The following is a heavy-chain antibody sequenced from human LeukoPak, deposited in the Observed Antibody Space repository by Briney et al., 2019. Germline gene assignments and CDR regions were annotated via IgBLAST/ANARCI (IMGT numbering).Heavy chain of an antibody. Sequence: SETLSLTCTVSGGSISSYYWSWIRQPPGKGLEWIGYIYYSGSTNYNPSLKSRVTISVDTSKNQFSLKLRSVNAADTAMYYCARDLRGTSAMDVWGKGTTVTVSS. J-gene: IGHJ6*03. CDR1: GGSISSYY. V-gene: IGHV4-59*01. D-gene: IGHD2-2*01. CDR2: IYYSGST. CDR3: ARDLRGTSAMDV.